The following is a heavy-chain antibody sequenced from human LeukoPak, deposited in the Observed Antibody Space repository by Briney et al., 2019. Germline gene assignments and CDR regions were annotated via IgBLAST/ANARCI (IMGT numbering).Heavy chain of an antibody. CDR3: ARDNTYYGMDV. D-gene: IGHD2/OR15-2a*01. CDR2: ISYDGSNK. J-gene: IGHJ6*02. V-gene: IGHV3-30-3*01. Sequence: GGSLKLSCAASGFTFSSYAMHWVRQAPGKGLERVAVISYDGSNKYYADSVKGRFTISRDNSKNTLYLQMNSLRAEDTAVYYCARDNTYYGMDVWGQGTTVTVSS. CDR1: GFTFSSYA.